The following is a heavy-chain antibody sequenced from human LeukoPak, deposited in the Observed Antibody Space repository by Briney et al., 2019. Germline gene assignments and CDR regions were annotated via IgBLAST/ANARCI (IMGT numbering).Heavy chain of an antibody. CDR2: IYYSGST. Sequence: SETLSLTCTVSGGSISSYYWSWIRQPPGKGLEWIGYIYYSGSTNYNPSLKSRVTISVDTSKNQFSLKLSSVTDADTAVYYCAREAQLLKSGMDVWGQGTTVTVSS. V-gene: IGHV4-59*01. J-gene: IGHJ6*02. D-gene: IGHD2-2*01. CDR3: AREAQLLKSGMDV. CDR1: GGSISSYY.